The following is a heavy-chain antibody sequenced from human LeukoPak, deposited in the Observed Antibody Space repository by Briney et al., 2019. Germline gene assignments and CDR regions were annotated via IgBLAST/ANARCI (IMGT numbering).Heavy chain of an antibody. Sequence: PSDTLSLTCAVSSGSLSGYSWGWIRQPPGKGLEWVGEISHSGITNYNASLKGRVTISLKKSEIQFSLMLSSVTAADTAVYYCTRQSGTVTPIDYWSQGTLVTVSS. CDR2: ISHSGIT. CDR3: TRQSGTVTPIDY. CDR1: SGSLSGYS. V-gene: IGHV4-34*01. J-gene: IGHJ4*02. D-gene: IGHD4-17*01.